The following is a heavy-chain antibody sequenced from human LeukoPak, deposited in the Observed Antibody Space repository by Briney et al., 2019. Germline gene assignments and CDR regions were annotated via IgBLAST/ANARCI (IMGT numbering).Heavy chain of an antibody. CDR2: IKDDGSGK. V-gene: IGHV3-7*01. CDR3: ARVGYSSSWSPSDY. J-gene: IGHJ4*02. CDR1: GFTFSNYW. Sequence: GGSLRLSCAASGFTFSNYWMSWVRQAPGKGLEWVANIKDDGSGKYYVDSVKGRFTISRDNAKNSLYLQMNSLRAEDTAVYYCARVGYSSSWSPSDYWGQGALVTVSS. D-gene: IGHD6-13*01.